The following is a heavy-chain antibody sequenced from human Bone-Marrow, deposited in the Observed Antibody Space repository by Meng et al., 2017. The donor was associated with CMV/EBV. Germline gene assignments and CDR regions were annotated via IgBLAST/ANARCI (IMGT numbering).Heavy chain of an antibody. V-gene: IGHV1-46*01. J-gene: IGHJ2*01. CDR2: INPSGGST. CDR3: ARKKLTGDDDFDL. D-gene: IGHD7-27*01. CDR1: GYIFTRYG. Sequence: ASVKVSCKASGYIFTRYGISWVRQAPGQGLEWMGIINPSGGSTSYAQKFQGRVTMTRDTSTSTVYMELSSLRSEDTAVYYCARKKLTGDDDFDLWGRGTLVTVSS.